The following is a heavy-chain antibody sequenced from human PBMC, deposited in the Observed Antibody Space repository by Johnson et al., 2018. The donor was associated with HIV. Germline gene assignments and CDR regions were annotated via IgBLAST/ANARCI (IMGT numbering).Heavy chain of an antibody. CDR3: ARGARRITMIVVVNKAFDI. V-gene: IGHV3-64*01. CDR1: GFTISSYA. Sequence: VKLVESGGGLVQPGGSMRLSCAASGFTISSYAMHWVRQAPGKGLEYVSAISSNGYSTYYANSVKGRFTISRDNSKNSLFLQMNSLRVEDTAVYYCARGARRITMIVVVNKAFDIWGQGTLVTVSS. J-gene: IGHJ3*02. D-gene: IGHD3-22*01. CDR2: ISSNGYST.